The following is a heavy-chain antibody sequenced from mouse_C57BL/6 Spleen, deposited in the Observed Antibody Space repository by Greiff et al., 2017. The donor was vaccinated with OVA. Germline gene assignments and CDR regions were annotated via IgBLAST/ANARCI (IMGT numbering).Heavy chain of an antibody. Sequence: EVQVVESGEGLVKPGGSLKLSCAASGFTFSSYAMSWVRQTPEKRLEWVAYISSGGDYIYYADTVKGRFTISRDNARNTLYLQMSSLKSEDTAMYYCTRDGDGYDWYFDVWGTGTTVTVSS. CDR1: GFTFSSYA. V-gene: IGHV5-9-1*02. J-gene: IGHJ1*03. D-gene: IGHD2-2*01. CDR3: TRDGDGYDWYFDV. CDR2: ISSGGDYI.